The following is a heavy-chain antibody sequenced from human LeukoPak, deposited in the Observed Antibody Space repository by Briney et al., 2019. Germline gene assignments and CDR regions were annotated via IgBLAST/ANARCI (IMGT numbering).Heavy chain of an antibody. CDR3: ARNRGSSSSEALDY. J-gene: IGHJ4*02. CDR2: ISSSSSYI. Sequence: PGGSLRLSCAVSGFSLSSNYMNWVRQAPGKGLEWVSSISSSSSYIYYPDSVKGRFTISRDNAKNSLYLQMNSLRAEDTAVYYCARNRGSSSSEALDYWGQGTLVTVSS. D-gene: IGHD6-6*01. V-gene: IGHV3-21*01. CDR1: GFSLSSNY.